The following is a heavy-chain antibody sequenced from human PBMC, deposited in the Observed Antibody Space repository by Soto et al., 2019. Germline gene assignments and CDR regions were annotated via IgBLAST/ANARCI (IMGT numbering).Heavy chain of an antibody. Sequence: GSLRLSCAASGFTFSSYWMSWVRQAPGKGLEWVANIKQDGSEKYYVDSVKGRFTISRDNAKNSLYLQMNSLRAEDTAVYYCASELGYCSSTSCYARAFDIWGQGTMGTVSS. D-gene: IGHD2-2*01. CDR3: ASELGYCSSTSCYARAFDI. CDR1: GFTFSSYW. V-gene: IGHV3-7*05. J-gene: IGHJ3*02. CDR2: IKQDGSEK.